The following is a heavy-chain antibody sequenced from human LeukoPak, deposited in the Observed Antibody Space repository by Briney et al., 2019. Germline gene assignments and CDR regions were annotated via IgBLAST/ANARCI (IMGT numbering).Heavy chain of an antibody. Sequence: SVKVSCKASGYTFTSYDINWVRQATGQGLEWMGGIIPIFGTANYAQKFQGRVTITADESTSTAYMELSSLRSEDTAVYYCARGTVVVTTPAAFDIWGQGTMVTVSS. CDR2: IIPIFGTA. CDR1: GYTFTSYD. D-gene: IGHD2-21*02. J-gene: IGHJ3*02. CDR3: ARGTVVVTTPAAFDI. V-gene: IGHV1-69*13.